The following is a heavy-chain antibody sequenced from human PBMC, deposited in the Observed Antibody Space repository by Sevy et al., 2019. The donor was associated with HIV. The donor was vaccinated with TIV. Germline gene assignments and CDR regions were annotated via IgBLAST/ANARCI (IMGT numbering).Heavy chain of an antibody. CDR3: ALERLSSDVAEYFQN. CDR1: GFTFSRYS. Sequence: GSLRLSCAASGFTFSRYSMHWVRQAPGKGLEWVATISFDASNKHYADSVKGRFTISRDNFQNSLFLQMNGLRPEDTAVYYCALERLSSDVAEYFQNWGQGTLVTVSS. D-gene: IGHD1-1*01. J-gene: IGHJ1*01. V-gene: IGHV3-30*04. CDR2: ISFDASNK.